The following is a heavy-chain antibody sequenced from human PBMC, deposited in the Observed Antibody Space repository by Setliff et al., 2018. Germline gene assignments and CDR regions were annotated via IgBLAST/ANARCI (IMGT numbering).Heavy chain of an antibody. CDR2: VNPSGGHP. Sequence: ASVKVSCKSSGYTFINFHLHWVRLAPGQGLQWMGMVNPSGGHPVYAQKLQGRVTMTSDTSTNTVYMDLSSLTSEDTAVYYCARNAITGTTRKYYYYMDVWGQGTTVTVSS. CDR3: ARNAITGTTRKYYYYMDV. V-gene: IGHV1-46*01. CDR1: GYTFINFH. D-gene: IGHD1-7*01. J-gene: IGHJ6*03.